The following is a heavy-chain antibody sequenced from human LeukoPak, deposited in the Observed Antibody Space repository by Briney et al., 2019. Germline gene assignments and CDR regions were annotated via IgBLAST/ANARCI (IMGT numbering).Heavy chain of an antibody. CDR2: ISSGGST. CDR3: ARDRGYSYALASFDY. Sequence: PGGSLRLSCAASGFTVSSNYMSWVRQAPGKGLEWVSLISSGGSTYYADSVKGRFTISRDNSKNTLYLQMNSLRAEDTAVYYCARDRGYSYALASFDYWGQGTLVTVSS. V-gene: IGHV3-66*01. CDR1: GFTVSSNY. J-gene: IGHJ4*02. D-gene: IGHD5-18*01.